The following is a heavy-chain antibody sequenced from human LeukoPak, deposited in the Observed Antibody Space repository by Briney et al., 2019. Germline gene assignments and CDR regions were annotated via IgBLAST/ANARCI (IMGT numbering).Heavy chain of an antibody. CDR1: GFTFSTYS. J-gene: IGHJ4*02. V-gene: IGHV3-21*01. Sequence: GGSLRLSCAASGFTFSTYSMNWVRQAPGKGLEWVSSISSSSSYIYYADSVKGRFTISRDNAKNSLYLQMNSLRAEDTAVYYCARFALKTPPTDWGQGTLVTVSS. CDR2: ISSSSSYI. CDR3: ARFALKTPPTD.